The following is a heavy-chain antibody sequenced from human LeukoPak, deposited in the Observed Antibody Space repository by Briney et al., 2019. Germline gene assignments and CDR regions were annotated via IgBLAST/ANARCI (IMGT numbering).Heavy chain of an antibody. CDR3: TREIRYFDWFQADY. Sequence: TGGSLRLSFTASGFTFGDHSVSWFRQAPGKGLEWVGFIRSKAYGGTAEYAASVKGRFTISRDDSKSVAYLQMDSLKTEDAAVYYCTREIRYFDWFQADYWGQGTLVTVSS. D-gene: IGHD3-9*01. CDR2: IRSKAYGGTA. CDR1: GFTFGDHS. J-gene: IGHJ4*02. V-gene: IGHV3-49*03.